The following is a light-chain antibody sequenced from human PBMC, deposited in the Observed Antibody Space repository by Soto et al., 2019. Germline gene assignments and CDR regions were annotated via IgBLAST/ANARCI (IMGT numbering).Light chain of an antibody. V-gene: IGLV2-18*02. Sequence: QSALTQPPSVSGSPGQSVTISCTGTSSDVGSYNRVSWYQQPPGTAPKILIYEVTYRPSGVPDRFSGSKSGNTASLTISGLQAEDEADYYCSSYASSGTLVFGGGTMLTVL. CDR2: EVT. CDR3: SSYASSGTLV. CDR1: SSDVGSYNR. J-gene: IGLJ2*01.